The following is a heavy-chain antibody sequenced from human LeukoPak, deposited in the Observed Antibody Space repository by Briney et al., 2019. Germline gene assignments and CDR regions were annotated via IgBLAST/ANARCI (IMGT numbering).Heavy chain of an antibody. CDR1: GGTFISYA. CDR3: ARCRPGFGELSRVCNWFDP. Sequence: GASVKVSCKASGGTFISYAISWVRQAPGQGLEWMGRIIPILGIANYAQQFQGRVTITADKSTSTAYMELSSLRSEATAVYYCARCRPGFGELSRVCNWFDPWGEGTLVTVSS. D-gene: IGHD3-10*01. CDR2: IIPILGIA. J-gene: IGHJ5*02. V-gene: IGHV1-69*04.